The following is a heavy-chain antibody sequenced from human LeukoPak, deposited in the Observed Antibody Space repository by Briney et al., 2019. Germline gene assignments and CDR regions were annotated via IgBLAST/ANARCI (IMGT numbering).Heavy chain of an antibody. CDR2: VSSSGSTI. J-gene: IGHJ4*02. D-gene: IGHD3-10*01. CDR1: GFTFSDYY. Sequence: GGSLRLSCAASGFTFSDYYMSWIRQAPGKGREWVSYVSSSGSTIYYADSVKGRFTISRHNAKNSLYLQMNSLRAEDTAVYYCARVLGGSGSYSYFDYWGQGTLVTVSS. V-gene: IGHV3-11*04. CDR3: ARVLGGSGSYSYFDY.